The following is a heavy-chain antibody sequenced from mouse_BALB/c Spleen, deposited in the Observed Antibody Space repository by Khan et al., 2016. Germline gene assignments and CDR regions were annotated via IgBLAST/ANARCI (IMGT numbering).Heavy chain of an antibody. CDR3: GRGNNYPFAY. D-gene: IGHD1-3*01. J-gene: IGHJ3*01. V-gene: IGHV2-9*02. CDR1: GFSLTSYG. CDR2: IWAGGST. Sequence: QVQLKQSGPGLVAPSQSLSITCTVSGFSLTSYGVHWVRQPPGKGLEWLGVIWAGGSTNYNSALMSRLSISKDTSKSQVFLKMNSLQTDDTAMYYCGRGNNYPFAYWGQGTLVTVSA.